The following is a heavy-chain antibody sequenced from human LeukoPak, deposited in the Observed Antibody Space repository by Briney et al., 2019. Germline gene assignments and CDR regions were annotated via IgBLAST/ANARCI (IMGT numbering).Heavy chain of an antibody. V-gene: IGHV1-3*01. J-gene: IGHJ5*02. Sequence: ASVNVSCKASGYTFTSYAMHWVRQAPGQRLEWMGWINAGNGNTKYSQKFQGRVTITRDTSASTAYMELSSLRSEDTAVYYCARAEGATNWFDPWGQGTLVTVSS. CDR2: INAGNGNT. D-gene: IGHD1-26*01. CDR1: GYTFTSYA. CDR3: ARAEGATNWFDP.